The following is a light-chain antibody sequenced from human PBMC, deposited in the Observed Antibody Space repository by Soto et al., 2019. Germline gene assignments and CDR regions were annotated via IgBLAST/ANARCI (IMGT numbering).Light chain of an antibody. CDR2: DVS. CDR3: SAQTTTNTLV. V-gene: IGLV2-14*03. CDR1: SSDVGAYNY. Sequence: QSALTQPASVSGSPGQSITISCTGTSSDVGAYNYVSWYQQHPGKAPKLMIYDVSNRASGVSNRFSGSKSGNTASLTISGLQAEDEADYYCSAQTTTNTLVFGGWTKVTVL. J-gene: IGLJ3*02.